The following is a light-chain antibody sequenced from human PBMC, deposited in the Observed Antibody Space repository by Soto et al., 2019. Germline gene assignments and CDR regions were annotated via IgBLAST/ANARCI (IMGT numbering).Light chain of an antibody. Sequence: QSVLTQPPSASGTPGQRVTISCSGSSSNIGSNYLYWYQQFPGTAPKLLIYKNNQRPSRVPDRFSGSKSGTSASLAISGLRPEDEADYHCAAWDDSLSGWVFAGGTKLTVL. CDR2: KNN. V-gene: IGLV1-47*01. CDR3: AAWDDSLSGWV. CDR1: SSNIGSNY. J-gene: IGLJ3*02.